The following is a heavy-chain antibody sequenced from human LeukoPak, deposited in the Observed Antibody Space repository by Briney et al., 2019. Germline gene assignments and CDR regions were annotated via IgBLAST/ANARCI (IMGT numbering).Heavy chain of an antibody. D-gene: IGHD1-1*01. CDR2: TSPDGNIK. CDR3: ARDPVPATARHFDY. Sequence: PGGSLRLSCAASGFTFSSCAMHWVRQAPGKGLEWLAVTSPDGNIKYYADSVKGRFTISRDNSKNTLYLQMNSLRGEDTGVYYCARDPVPATARHFDYWGQGTLVTVSS. J-gene: IGHJ4*02. V-gene: IGHV3-30-3*01. CDR1: GFTFSSCA.